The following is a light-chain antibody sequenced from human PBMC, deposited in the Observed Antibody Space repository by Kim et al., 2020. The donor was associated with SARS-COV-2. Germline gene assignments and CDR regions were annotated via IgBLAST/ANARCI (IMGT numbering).Light chain of an antibody. CDR1: QSVSNNY. CDR2: GAS. J-gene: IGKJ1*01. Sequence: LSPGERATLSCRASQSVSNNYLAWYQQKPGQAPRLLIYGASTRATGIPDRFSGSGSGTDFTLSISRLEPEDFAVYYCQQYDTSRTFGQGTKVDIK. V-gene: IGKV3-20*01. CDR3: QQYDTSRT.